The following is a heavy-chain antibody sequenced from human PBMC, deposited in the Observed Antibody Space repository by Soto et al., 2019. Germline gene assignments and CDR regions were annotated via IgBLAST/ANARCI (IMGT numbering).Heavy chain of an antibody. CDR1: GYTFTSYD. D-gene: IGHD2-8*01. Sequence: ASVKVSCKASGYTFTSYDINWVRQATGQGLEWMGWMNPNSGNTGYAQKFQGRVTMTRNTSISTAYMELSSLRSEDTAVYYCAKDRQPDGLWPFDHWGQGTLVTVSS. V-gene: IGHV1-8*01. CDR3: AKDRQPDGLWPFDH. CDR2: MNPNSGNT. J-gene: IGHJ4*02.